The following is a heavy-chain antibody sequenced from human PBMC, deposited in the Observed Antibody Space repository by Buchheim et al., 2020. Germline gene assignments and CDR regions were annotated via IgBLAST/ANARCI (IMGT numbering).Heavy chain of an antibody. D-gene: IGHD3-22*01. CDR1: GWSFSGYY. CDR2: INHSGST. V-gene: IGHV4-34*01. CDR3: ARGKNYYDSSGYSR. J-gene: IGHJ4*02. Sequence: QVQLQQWGAGLLKPSETLSLTCAVYGWSFSGYYWSWIRQPPGKGLEWIGEINHSGSTNYNPSLKCRVTISVDTSTNQLSLKLSSVTAADTAVYYWARGKNYYDSSGYSRWGKGTL.